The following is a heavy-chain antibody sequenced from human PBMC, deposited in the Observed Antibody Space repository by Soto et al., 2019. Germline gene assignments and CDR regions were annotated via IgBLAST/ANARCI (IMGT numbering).Heavy chain of an antibody. D-gene: IGHD4-4*01. CDR1: GFTFDDYA. Sequence: SLKISCAASGFTFDDYAMHWVRQAPGKGLEWVSGISWNSDNIGYADSVKGRFTISRDNVKNSLYLQMNSLRAEDTALYYCAKDLYSNYGDAFDTWGQGTMVTVSS. CDR2: ISWNSDNI. J-gene: IGHJ3*02. CDR3: AKDLYSNYGDAFDT. V-gene: IGHV3-9*01.